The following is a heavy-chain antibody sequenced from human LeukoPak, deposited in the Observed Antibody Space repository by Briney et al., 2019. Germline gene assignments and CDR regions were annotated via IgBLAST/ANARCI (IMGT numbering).Heavy chain of an antibody. D-gene: IGHD2-2*01. CDR2: ISRSGSTV. CDR1: GFTFSTYA. CDR3: AKMAIGYCSSTSCPDY. Sequence: GGSLRLSCAASGFTFSTYAMNWVRQAPGKGLEWVSYISRSGSTVYYADSVKGRFTISRDNAKNSLYLQMNSLRAEDTAVYYCAKMAIGYCSSTSCPDYWGQGTLVTVSS. V-gene: IGHV3-48*01. J-gene: IGHJ4*02.